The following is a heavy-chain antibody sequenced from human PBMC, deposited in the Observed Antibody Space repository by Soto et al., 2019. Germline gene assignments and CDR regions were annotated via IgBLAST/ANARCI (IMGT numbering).Heavy chain of an antibody. J-gene: IGHJ5*02. CDR3: ARSSPVVTAP. CDR2: IYYSGST. V-gene: IGHV4-31*03. CDR1: GGSISSGGYY. Sequence: QVQLQESGPGLVKPSQTLSLTCTVSGGSISSGGYYWSWIRQHPGKGLEWIGYIYYSGSTYYNPSLKSRITLSVVTSKNQFSLKLSSVTAADTAVYYCARSSPVVTAPWGQGTLVTVSS. D-gene: IGHD2-21*02.